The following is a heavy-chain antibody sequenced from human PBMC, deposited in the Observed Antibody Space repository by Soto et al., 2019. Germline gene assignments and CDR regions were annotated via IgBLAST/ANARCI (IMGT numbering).Heavy chain of an antibody. J-gene: IGHJ4*02. D-gene: IGHD6-19*01. Sequence: TGESLKISCKTSVYTFSGHWISWVRQVPGKGLQWMGNIDPSDSYINYNPAFRGHVTFSVDKSNSTAYLHWRSLGPSDTAIYYCARHGAAIWLGYWGQGTLVTVSS. CDR1: VYTFSGHW. V-gene: IGHV5-10-1*01. CDR2: IDPSDSYI. CDR3: ARHGAAIWLGY.